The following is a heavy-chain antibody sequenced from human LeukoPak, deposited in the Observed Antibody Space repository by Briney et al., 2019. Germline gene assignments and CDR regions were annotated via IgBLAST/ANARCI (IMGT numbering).Heavy chain of an antibody. CDR3: ATPQPGRFFVDYFDY. CDR2: FDPEDGET. D-gene: IGHD3-3*01. V-gene: IGHV1-24*01. J-gene: IGHJ4*02. Sequence: ASVKVSCNVSGYTLTELSIHWVRQAPGKGLEWMGGFDPEDGETIYAQKFQGRVTMTEDTSTDTAYMELNSLRSGDTAVFYCATPQPGRFFVDYFDYWGQGTLVTVSS. CDR1: GYTLTELS.